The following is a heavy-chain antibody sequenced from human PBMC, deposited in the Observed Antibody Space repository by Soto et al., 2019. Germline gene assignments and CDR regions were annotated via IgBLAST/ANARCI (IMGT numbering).Heavy chain of an antibody. J-gene: IGHJ6*02. V-gene: IGHV3-30*03. D-gene: IGHD2-21*01. CDR1: GTTFGIYA. CDR3: GGGHSDLHYYYGLDF. CDR2: ISYDGSHE. Sequence: PGGSLRLSCAGSGTTFGIYAMHWVRQAPGKGLEWVAVISYDGSHEFYADSVKGRFTISRANSNNMLYLQMNSLRPDAAAVYFCGGGHSDLHYYYGLDFWGQGTTVTVSS.